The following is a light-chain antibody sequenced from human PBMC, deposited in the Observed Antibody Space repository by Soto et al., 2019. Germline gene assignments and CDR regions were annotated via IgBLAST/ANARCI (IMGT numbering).Light chain of an antibody. CDR1: SGSIASNY. CDR2: EDN. J-gene: IGLJ3*02. CDR3: QSYDATNQV. Sequence: NFMLTQPHSVSASPGETVIIFCTRRSGSIASNYVQWYQQRPVSSPPAAIYEDNQRPSGVPDRFSGSIDSSSNSASLTISGLETEDEADYFCQSYDATNQVFGGGTKLTVL. V-gene: IGLV6-57*01.